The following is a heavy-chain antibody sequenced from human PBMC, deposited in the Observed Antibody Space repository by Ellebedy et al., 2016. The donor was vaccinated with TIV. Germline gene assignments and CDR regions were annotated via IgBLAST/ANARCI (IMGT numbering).Heavy chain of an antibody. Sequence: PGGSLRLSCSVSGDSIRSRIYYWGWIRQPPGKGLEWVSVIYSDGSTSYADSVKGRFTISRDNAKNTLYLQMNSLKAEDTAVYYCARDHPLGIENFDYWGQGTLVTVSS. J-gene: IGHJ4*02. CDR2: IYSDGST. V-gene: IGHV3-53*01. CDR3: ARDHPLGIENFDY. CDR1: GDSIRSRIYY. D-gene: IGHD7-27*01.